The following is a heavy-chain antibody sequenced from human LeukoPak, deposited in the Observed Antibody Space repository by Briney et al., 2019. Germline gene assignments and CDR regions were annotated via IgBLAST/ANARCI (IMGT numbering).Heavy chain of an antibody. V-gene: IGHV3-74*01. Sequence: GGSLRLSCAASGFTFSSYWMHWVRQAPGKGLVWVSRINSDGSSTSYADSVKGRFTISRDNAKNTLYLQINSLRAEDTAVYYCARERVTMVRGAINYYGMDVWGQGTTVTVSS. J-gene: IGHJ6*02. CDR3: ARERVTMVRGAINYYGMDV. CDR1: GFTFSSYW. CDR2: INSDGSST. D-gene: IGHD3-10*01.